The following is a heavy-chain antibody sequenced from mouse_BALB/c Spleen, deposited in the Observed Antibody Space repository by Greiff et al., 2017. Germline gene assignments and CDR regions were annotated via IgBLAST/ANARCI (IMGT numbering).Heavy chain of an antibody. CDR2: ILPGSGST. CDR1: GYTFSSYW. CDR3: ASYYYGSSFAY. D-gene: IGHD1-1*01. V-gene: IGHV1-9*01. J-gene: IGHJ3*01. Sequence: QVQLQQSGAELMKPGASVKISCKATGYTFSSYWIEWVKQRPGHGLEWIGEILPGSGSTNYNEKFKGKATFTADTSSNTAYMQLSSLTSEDSAVYYCASYYYGSSFAYWGQGTLGTVAA.